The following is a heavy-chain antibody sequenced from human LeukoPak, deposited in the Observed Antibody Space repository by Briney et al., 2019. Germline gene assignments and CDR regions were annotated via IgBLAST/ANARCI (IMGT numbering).Heavy chain of an antibody. D-gene: IGHD2-2*01. CDR1: GYSISSAYY. V-gene: IGHV4-38-2*02. CDR2: IYHSGST. CDR3: ASVCSSTSCYRDY. Sequence: SETLSLTCTVSGYSISSAYYWGWIRQPPGKGLEWIGRIYHSGSTYDNASLKSRVTISVDTSKNQFSLRLSSVTAADSAVYYCASVCSSTSCYRDYWGQGTLVTASS. J-gene: IGHJ4*02.